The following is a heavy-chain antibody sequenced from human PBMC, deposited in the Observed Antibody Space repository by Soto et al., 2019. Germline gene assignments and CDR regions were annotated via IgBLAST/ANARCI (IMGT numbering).Heavy chain of an antibody. CDR3: ATNIAAAAPYYYGMDV. CDR2: IYYSGST. Sequence: SETLSLTCTVSGGSISSGGYYWSWIRQHPGKGLEWIGYIYYSGSTYYNPSLKSRVTISVDTSKNQFSLKLSSVTAADTAVYYCATNIAAAAPYYYGMDVWGQGTTVTVSS. CDR1: GGSISSGGYY. D-gene: IGHD6-13*01. V-gene: IGHV4-31*03. J-gene: IGHJ6*02.